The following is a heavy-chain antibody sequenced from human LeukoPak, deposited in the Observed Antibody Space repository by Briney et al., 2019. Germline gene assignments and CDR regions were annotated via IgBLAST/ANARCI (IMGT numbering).Heavy chain of an antibody. D-gene: IGHD5-18*01. CDR2: IHPSGST. V-gene: IGHV4-4*07. CDR1: GDSISSYY. J-gene: IGHJ4*02. CDR3: ARDFYGRYTSGYYFDF. Sequence: SETLSLTCVVSGDSISSYYWSWIRQPAGKALEWIGRIHPSGSTNFNAPLKSRVTISIDKSMSQVSLRLTSVTAADTAVYYCARDFYGRYTSGYYFDFWGQGIPVTVSS.